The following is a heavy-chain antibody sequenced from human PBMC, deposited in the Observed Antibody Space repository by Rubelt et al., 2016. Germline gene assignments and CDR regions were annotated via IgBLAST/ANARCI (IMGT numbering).Heavy chain of an antibody. Sequence: QVQLVQSGAEVKKPGASVKVSCKASGYTFTSYAMHWVRQAPGQRLEWMGWINAGNGNTKYSQKFQGRVTITREPSAGTAYLELSSLRSEATAVYYCARDLVGVVITTHDAFDIWGQGTMVTVSP. CDR3: ARDLVGVVITTHDAFDI. CDR1: GYTFTSYA. CDR2: INAGNGNT. J-gene: IGHJ3*02. V-gene: IGHV1-3*01. D-gene: IGHD3-22*01.